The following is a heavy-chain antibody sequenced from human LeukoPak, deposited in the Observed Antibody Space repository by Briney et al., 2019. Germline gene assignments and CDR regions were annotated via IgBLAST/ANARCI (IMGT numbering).Heavy chain of an antibody. J-gene: IGHJ4*02. CDR2: IYYSGST. V-gene: IGHV4-39*01. CDR3: ARQLLNSGSFLFDY. CDR1: GGSISSGSYY. D-gene: IGHD1-26*01. Sequence: SETLSLTCTVSGGSISSGSYYWGWIRQPPGKGLEWIGSIYYSGSTYYNPSLKSRVTISVDTSKNQFSLKLSSVTAADTAVYYCARQLLNSGSFLFDYWGQGTLVTVSS.